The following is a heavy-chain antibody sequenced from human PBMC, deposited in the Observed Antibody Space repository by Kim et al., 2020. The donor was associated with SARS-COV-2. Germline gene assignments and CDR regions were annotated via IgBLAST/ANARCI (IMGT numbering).Heavy chain of an antibody. Sequence: SVKVSCKASGGTFSSYAISWVRQAPGQGLEWMGGIIPIFGTANYAQKFQGRVTITADESTSTAYMELSSLRSEDTAVYYCARDKGGAVAGPGRYYGMDVWGQGTTVTVSS. CDR3: ARDKGGAVAGPGRYYGMDV. V-gene: IGHV1-69*13. J-gene: IGHJ6*02. CDR1: GGTFSSYA. CDR2: IIPIFGTA. D-gene: IGHD6-19*01.